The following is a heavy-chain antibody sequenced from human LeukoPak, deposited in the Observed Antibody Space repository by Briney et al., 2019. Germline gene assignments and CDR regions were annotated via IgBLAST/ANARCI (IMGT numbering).Heavy chain of an antibody. D-gene: IGHD3-22*01. V-gene: IGHV1-46*01. Sequence: ASVKVSCKASGYTFTSYYMHWVRQAPGRGLEWMGIINPSGGSTSYAQKFQGRVTMTRDMSTSTVYMELSRLRSDDTAVYYCARTKGAVTMIVVVMAFDYWGQGTLVTVSS. J-gene: IGHJ4*02. CDR2: INPSGGST. CDR1: GYTFTSYY. CDR3: ARTKGAVTMIVVVMAFDY.